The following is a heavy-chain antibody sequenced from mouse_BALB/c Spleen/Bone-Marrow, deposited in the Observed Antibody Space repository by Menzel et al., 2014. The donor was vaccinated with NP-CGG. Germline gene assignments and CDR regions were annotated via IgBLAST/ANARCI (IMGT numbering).Heavy chain of an antibody. Sequence: CGGGLVKPGGSLKLSCAASGFTFSDYFMYWVRQTPEKRLEWVATISDGGSSTYYPDSVKGRFTISRDNAKNNLYLQMSSLKSEDTAMYYCALNWDSAYWGQGTLVTVSA. CDR3: ALNWDSAY. CDR1: GFTFSDYF. CDR2: ISDGGSST. D-gene: IGHD4-1*02. J-gene: IGHJ3*01. V-gene: IGHV5-4*02.